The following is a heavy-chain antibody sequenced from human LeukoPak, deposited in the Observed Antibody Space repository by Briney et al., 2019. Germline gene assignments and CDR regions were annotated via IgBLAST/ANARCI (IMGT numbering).Heavy chain of an antibody. D-gene: IGHD3-10*01. CDR1: GFSVGGHY. J-gene: IGHJ4*02. CDR3: VRHAGRTGGQ. CDR2: IRGNGGDI. Sequence: RGSLRLSCAASGFSVGGHYMSWMSQAPGKGPEWISYIRGNGGDIAYADSVKGRFTISRDNAKNSLHLQMNSLRVEDTAVYHCVRHAGRTGGQWGQGSIIAVSS. V-gene: IGHV3-11*01.